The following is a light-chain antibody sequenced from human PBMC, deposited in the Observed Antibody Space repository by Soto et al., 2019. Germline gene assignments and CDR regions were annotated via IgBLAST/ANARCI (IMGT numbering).Light chain of an antibody. CDR3: QSYDSGLYVV. Sequence: QPVLTQPPSVSGAPGQRVTISCTGSSSNFGSSYDVHWYRQLPGTAPKLLIYGNNNRPSGVPDRFSGSKSGTSASLAITGLQAEDEADYYCQSYDSGLYVVFGGGTKLTVL. V-gene: IGLV1-40*01. CDR1: SSNFGSSYD. CDR2: GNN. J-gene: IGLJ2*01.